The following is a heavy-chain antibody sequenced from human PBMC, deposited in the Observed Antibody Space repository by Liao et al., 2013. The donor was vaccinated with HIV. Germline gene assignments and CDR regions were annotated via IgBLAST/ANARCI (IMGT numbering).Heavy chain of an antibody. CDR2: IYYSGST. J-gene: IGHJ4*02. V-gene: IGHV4-30-4*08. Sequence: QVQLQESGPGLVKPSETLSLTCTVSDGSISNYYWSWIRQPPGKGLEWIGYIYYSGSTYYNPSLKSRVTISLDTSKNQFSLKLSSVTAADTAVYYCASSQWFGEGITTFDYVGPGNPGHRLL. D-gene: IGHD3-10*01. CDR1: DGSISNYY. CDR3: ASSQWFGEGITTFDY.